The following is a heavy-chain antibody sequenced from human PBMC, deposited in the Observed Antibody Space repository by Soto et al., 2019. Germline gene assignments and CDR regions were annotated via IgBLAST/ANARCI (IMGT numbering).Heavy chain of an antibody. CDR2: ISSSSSYI. J-gene: IGHJ4*02. CDR3: ARDLSGNGDYFDY. V-gene: IGHV3-21*01. D-gene: IGHD3-16*02. Sequence: GGSLRLSCAACGFTFSSYSMNWVRQAPGKGLEWVSSISSSSSYIYYADSVKGRFTISRDNAKNSLYLQMNSLRAEDTAVYYCARDLSGNGDYFDYWGQGTLDTVSS. CDR1: GFTFSSYS.